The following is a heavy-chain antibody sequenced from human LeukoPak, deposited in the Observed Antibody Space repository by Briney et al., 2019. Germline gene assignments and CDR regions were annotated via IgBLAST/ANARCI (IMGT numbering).Heavy chain of an antibody. D-gene: IGHD6-19*01. CDR3: ARDGILGDSSYYFDY. Sequence: GASVKVSCKASGYTFTSYYMHCVRQAPGQGLEWMGIINPSGGSTSYAQKFQGRVTMTRDTSTSTVYMELSSLRSEDTAVYYCARDGILGDSSYYFDYWGQGTLVTVSS. CDR2: INPSGGST. V-gene: IGHV1-46*01. J-gene: IGHJ4*02. CDR1: GYTFTSYY.